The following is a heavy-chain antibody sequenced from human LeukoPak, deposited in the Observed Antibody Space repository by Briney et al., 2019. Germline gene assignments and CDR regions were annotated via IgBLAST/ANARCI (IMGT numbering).Heavy chain of an antibody. D-gene: IGHD5-12*01. CDR1: GGSFSGYY. V-gene: IGHV4-34*01. CDR3: ARAVSLRGYSAYDLLRKTYYFDY. CDR2: INHSGST. J-gene: IGHJ4*02. Sequence: SETLSLTCAVYGGSFSGYYWSWIRQPPGKGLEWIGEINHSGSTNYNPSLKSRVTISVDTSKNQFSLKLSSVTAADTAVYYCARAVSLRGYSAYDLLRKTYYFDYWGQGTLVTVSS.